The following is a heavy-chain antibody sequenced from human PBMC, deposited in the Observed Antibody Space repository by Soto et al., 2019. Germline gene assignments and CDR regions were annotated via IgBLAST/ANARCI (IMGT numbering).Heavy chain of an antibody. CDR2: IYYSGST. D-gene: IGHD6-6*01. J-gene: IGHJ6*02. CDR1: GGSISSSSYY. Sequence: SETLSLTCTVSGGSISSSSYYWGWIRQPPGKGLEWIGSIYYSGSTYYNPSLKSRVTISVDTSKNQFSLKLSSVTAADTAVYYCARTYSSSGYYYYYGMDVWGQGTTVTVYS. V-gene: IGHV4-39*01. CDR3: ARTYSSSGYYYYYGMDV.